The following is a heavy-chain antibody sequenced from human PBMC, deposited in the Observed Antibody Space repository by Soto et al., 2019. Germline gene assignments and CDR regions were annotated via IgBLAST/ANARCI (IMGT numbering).Heavy chain of an antibody. CDR3: ARVVPGAEAWFGP. Sequence: ASVKVSCKASGYTFTNYGITWVRQAPGQPLEWLGWISLYSDGTNYAQKFQGRVSMTTDTSTTTAYMELRSLRSDDTAVYYCARVVPGAEAWFGPWGQGTLVTVS. CDR1: GYTFTNYG. V-gene: IGHV1-18*01. CDR2: ISLYSDGT. J-gene: IGHJ5*02. D-gene: IGHD2-2*01.